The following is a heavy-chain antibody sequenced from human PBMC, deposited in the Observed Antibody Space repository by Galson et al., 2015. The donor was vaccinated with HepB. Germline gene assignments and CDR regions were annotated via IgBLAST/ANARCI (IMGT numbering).Heavy chain of an antibody. D-gene: IGHD1-1*01. Sequence: CAASGFTFGTYTMNWVRQAPGKGLEWVSSISSSNGFIYYADSVKGRFTISRDNAKSSLFLHMNSLRAEDTAVYYCARDPTGTDYYGLEVWGQGTTVSVSS. V-gene: IGHV3-21*01. CDR1: GFTFGTYT. CDR2: ISSSNGFI. J-gene: IGHJ6*02. CDR3: ARDPTGTDYYGLEV.